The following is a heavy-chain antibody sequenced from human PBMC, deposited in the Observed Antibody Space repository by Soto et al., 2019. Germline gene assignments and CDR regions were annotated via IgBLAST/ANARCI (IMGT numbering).Heavy chain of an antibody. CDR3: ARGGGSKTYFDS. Sequence: WTWIRQPPGKGLEWIGQINHSGSTKYNPSLKSRVTISMDTSKNQFSLSLTSLTAADTAMYYCARGGGSKTYFDSWGQGTLVAVSS. J-gene: IGHJ4*02. D-gene: IGHD5-12*01. V-gene: IGHV4-34*01. CDR2: INHSGST.